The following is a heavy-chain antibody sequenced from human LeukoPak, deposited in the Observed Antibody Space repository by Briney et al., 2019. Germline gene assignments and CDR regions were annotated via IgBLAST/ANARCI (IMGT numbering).Heavy chain of an antibody. J-gene: IGHJ4*02. CDR1: GFTFSDYY. V-gene: IGHV3-11*01. CDR3: AREQASTYYYDSSGYIGY. CDR2: VSSSGSTI. Sequence: PGGSLRLSCAASGFTFSDYYMSWIRQAPGKGLEWVSYVSSSGSTIYYADSVKGRFTISRDNAKNSLYLQMNSLRAEDTAVYYCAREQASTYYYDSSGYIGYWGQGTLVTVSS. D-gene: IGHD3-22*01.